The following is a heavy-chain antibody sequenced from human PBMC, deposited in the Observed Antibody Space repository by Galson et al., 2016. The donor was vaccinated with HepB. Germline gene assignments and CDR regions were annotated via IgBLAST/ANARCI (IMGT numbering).Heavy chain of an antibody. CDR2: INAGNGIT. D-gene: IGHD3-16*01. V-gene: IGHV1-3*01. J-gene: IGHJ4*02. CDR1: GYTFKTYA. Sequence: SVKVSCKASGYTFKTYAFHWVRQAPGQGLECMGWINAGNGITKSSQNFQGRVTITRDTTASTVYMELGSLRPDDTAVYYCARAGYYDESGYHTGLDYWGQGTLVTVSS. CDR3: ARAGYYDESGYHTGLDY.